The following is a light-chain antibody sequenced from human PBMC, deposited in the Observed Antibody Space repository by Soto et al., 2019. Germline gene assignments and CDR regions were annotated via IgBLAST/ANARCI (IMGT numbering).Light chain of an antibody. V-gene: IGLV2-8*01. CDR1: SSDVGGYNY. Sequence: QSVLTQPPSASGSPGQSVTISCTGTSSDVGGYNYVSWYQQHPGKVPQLMIYQVTKRPSGVPDRFSASKSDTTASLTISGLQAEDEGDYYCMSYAGGNRFVFGTGTKVTVL. CDR2: QVT. J-gene: IGLJ1*01. CDR3: MSYAGGNRFV.